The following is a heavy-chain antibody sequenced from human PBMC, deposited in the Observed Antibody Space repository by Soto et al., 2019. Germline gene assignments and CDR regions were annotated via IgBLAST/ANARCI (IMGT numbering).Heavy chain of an antibody. CDR3: AKDRSVAVAGTYGMGV. D-gene: IGHD6-19*01. Sequence: GGSLRLSCAASGFTFSSYGMHWVRQAPGKGLEWVAVISYDGSNKYYADSVKGRFTISRDNSKNTLYLQMNSLRAEDTAVYYCAKDRSVAVAGTYGMGVWGQGTTVTVSS. J-gene: IGHJ6*02. CDR1: GFTFSSYG. CDR2: ISYDGSNK. V-gene: IGHV3-30*18.